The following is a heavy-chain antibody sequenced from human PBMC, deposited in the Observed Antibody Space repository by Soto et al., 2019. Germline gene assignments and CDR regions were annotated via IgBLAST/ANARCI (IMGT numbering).Heavy chain of an antibody. J-gene: IGHJ6*02. Sequence: QVQLQESGPGLVKPSETLSLTCTVSGGSISSYYWSWIRQPPGKGLEWIGYIYYSGSTNYNPSLKSRVTISVDTSKNQFSLKLSSVTAADTAVYYCAREAYSSSSDYYYDGMDVWGQGTTVTASS. V-gene: IGHV4-59*01. D-gene: IGHD6-6*01. CDR3: AREAYSSSSDYYYDGMDV. CDR2: IYYSGST. CDR1: GGSISSYY.